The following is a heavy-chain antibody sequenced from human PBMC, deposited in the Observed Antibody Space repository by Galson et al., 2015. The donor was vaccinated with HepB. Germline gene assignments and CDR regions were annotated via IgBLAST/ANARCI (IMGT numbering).Heavy chain of an antibody. CDR3: GRGGYGGYALDY. J-gene: IGHJ4*02. V-gene: IGHV1-18*04. Sequence: SCKASGYTFTGYSISWVRQAPGQGPEWMAWISAYNGHTNYAQKFQGRVTVSTDTSTSTVYMELRSLRADDTAVYYCGRGGYGGYALDYWGQGTLVTVSS. CDR1: GYTFTGYS. D-gene: IGHD5-12*01. CDR2: ISAYNGHT.